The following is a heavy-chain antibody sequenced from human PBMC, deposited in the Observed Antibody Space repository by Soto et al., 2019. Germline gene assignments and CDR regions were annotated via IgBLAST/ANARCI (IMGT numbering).Heavy chain of an antibody. CDR2: IYYSGST. V-gene: IGHV4-59*08. D-gene: IGHD4-4*01. Sequence: SETLSLTCTVSGGSISSYYWSWIRQPPGKGLEWIGYIYYSGSTNYNPSLKSRVTISVDTSKNQFSLKLSSVTAADTAVYYCARRNPFRYDYTPYYYRDVGGKGTRVTVSS. CDR1: GGSISSYY. J-gene: IGHJ6*03. CDR3: ARRNPFRYDYTPYYYRDV.